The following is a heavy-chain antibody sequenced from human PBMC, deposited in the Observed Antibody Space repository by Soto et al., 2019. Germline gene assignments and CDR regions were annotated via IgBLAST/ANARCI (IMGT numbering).Heavy chain of an antibody. D-gene: IGHD2-8*01. CDR2: ISWNSGSI. CDR1: GFTFDDYA. V-gene: IGHV3-9*01. J-gene: IGHJ6*02. CDR3: AKGTGVNYYYGMDV. Sequence: GGSLRLSCAASGFTFDDYAMHWVRQAPGKGLEWVSGISWNSGSIGYADSVKGRFTISRDNAKNSLYLQMNSLRAEDTALYYCAKGTGVNYYYGMDVWGQGTTVTVSS.